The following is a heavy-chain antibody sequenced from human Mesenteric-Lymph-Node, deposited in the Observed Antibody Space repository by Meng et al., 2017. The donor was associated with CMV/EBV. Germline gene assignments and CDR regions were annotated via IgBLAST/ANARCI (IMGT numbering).Heavy chain of an antibody. Sequence: GESLKISCAASGFTFSSHWMSWVRQAPGKGLEWVANMKEDGSEKNYVDSVKGRFTISRDNAKNLLYLQMSSLRAEDTAIYYCARDPAFGAVDIWGQGTLVTVSS. CDR1: GFTFSSHW. J-gene: IGHJ3*02. CDR2: MKEDGSEK. CDR3: ARDPAFGAVDI. V-gene: IGHV3-7*01. D-gene: IGHD2-2*01.